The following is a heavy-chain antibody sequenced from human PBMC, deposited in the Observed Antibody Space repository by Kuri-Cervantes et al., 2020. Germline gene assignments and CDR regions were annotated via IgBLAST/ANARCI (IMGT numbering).Heavy chain of an antibody. J-gene: IGHJ6*02. Sequence: LRLSCTVSGGSISSGDYDWSWIRQPPGKGLEWIGYIYYSGSSYYNPSLKSRVTISVDTSKNQFSLKVNSVTAADTAVYYCARGQGAILALLDIWGQGTTVTDSS. CDR3: ARGQGAILALLDI. CDR1: GGSISSGDYD. CDR2: IYYSGSS. D-gene: IGHD3-3*01. V-gene: IGHV4-30-4*01.